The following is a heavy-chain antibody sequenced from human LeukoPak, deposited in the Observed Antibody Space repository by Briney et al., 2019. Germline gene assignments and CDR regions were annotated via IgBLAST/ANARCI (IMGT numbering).Heavy chain of an antibody. CDR3: ARGKGVYCGGDCSALDY. D-gene: IGHD2-21*02. V-gene: IGHV3-64*01. J-gene: IGHJ4*02. Sequence: GGSLRLSCAASGFTFSSYAMHWVRQAPGEGLEYVSAISTNGGSTYYASSVRGRFTISRDNSENTLYLQMGSLRAEDMAVYYCARGKGVYCGGDCSALDYWGQGTPVTVSS. CDR1: GFTFSSYA. CDR2: ISTNGGST.